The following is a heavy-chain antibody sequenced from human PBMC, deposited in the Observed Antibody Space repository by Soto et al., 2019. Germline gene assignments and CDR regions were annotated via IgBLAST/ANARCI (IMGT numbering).Heavy chain of an antibody. CDR2: ISGSGEST. CDR1: GFIFSDYA. CDR3: AKGHDFWSGYYSSDY. V-gene: IGHV3-23*01. J-gene: IGHJ4*02. Sequence: PGGSLRLSCAASGFIFSDYAMTWVRQAPGKGLEWVSGISGSGESTYYADSVEGRFTISRDNSKNTLYLQMNSLRAEDTAVYYCAKGHDFWSGYYSSDYWGQGTLVTVSS. D-gene: IGHD3-3*01.